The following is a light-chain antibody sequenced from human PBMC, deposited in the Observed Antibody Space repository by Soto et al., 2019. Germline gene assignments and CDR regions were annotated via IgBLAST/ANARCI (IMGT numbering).Light chain of an antibody. Sequence: TLSLSPGERATLSCRASQSVSSTNLAWYQQKPGQAPRLLIYGASSRATGIPDRFSGSGSGTDFTLTISRLEPEDFAVYYCQQYGSWWTFGQGTKVDIK. CDR3: QQYGSWWT. V-gene: IGKV3-20*01. J-gene: IGKJ1*01. CDR1: QSVSSTN. CDR2: GAS.